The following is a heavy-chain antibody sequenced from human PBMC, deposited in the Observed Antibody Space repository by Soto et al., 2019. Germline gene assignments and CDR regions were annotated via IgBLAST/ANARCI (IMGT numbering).Heavy chain of an antibody. CDR1: GFSFSSYG. V-gene: IGHV3-33*01. J-gene: IGHJ4*02. CDR3: ARDDDTSGHYDRLGY. CDR2: LWYDGTNR. Sequence: QVQLVESGGGVVQPGRSLRLSCAASGFSFSSYGMHWVRQAPGKGLEWVAVLWYDGTNRYCADSVKGRFTISRDSSRNRLYLEMNSLRAEDTAVYYCARDDDTSGHYDRLGYWGQGTLVTVSS. D-gene: IGHD3-22*01.